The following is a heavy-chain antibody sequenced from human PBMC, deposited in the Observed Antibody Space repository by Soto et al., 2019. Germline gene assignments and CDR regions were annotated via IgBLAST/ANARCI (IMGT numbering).Heavy chain of an antibody. CDR3: AKEGEHSSGWANFDY. D-gene: IGHD6-19*01. V-gene: IGHV3-23*01. Sequence: EVQLLESGGGLVQPGGSLRLSCAASGFTFSSYAMSWVRQAPGKGLEWVSAISGSGGSTYYADPVKGRFIISRDNSKNTLYLQMNSMRAEDTAVYYCAKEGEHSSGWANFDYWGQGTLVTVSS. J-gene: IGHJ4*02. CDR1: GFTFSSYA. CDR2: ISGSGGST.